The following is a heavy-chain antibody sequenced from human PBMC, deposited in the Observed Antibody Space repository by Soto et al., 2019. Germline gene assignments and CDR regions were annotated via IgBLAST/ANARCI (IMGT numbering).Heavy chain of an antibody. Sequence: ASVKVSCKASGGTFSSYAISWVRQAPGQGLEWMGGIIPIFGTANYAQKFQGRVTITADESTSTAYMELSSLRSEDTAVYYCARFGITGTTEHLDYYYGMDVWGQGTTVTVSS. CDR2: IIPIFGTA. CDR1: GGTFSSYA. V-gene: IGHV1-69*13. CDR3: ARFGITGTTEHLDYYYGMDV. D-gene: IGHD1-7*01. J-gene: IGHJ6*02.